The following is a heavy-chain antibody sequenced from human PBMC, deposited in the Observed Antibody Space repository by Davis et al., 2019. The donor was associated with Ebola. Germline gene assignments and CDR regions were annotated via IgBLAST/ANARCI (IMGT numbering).Heavy chain of an antibody. J-gene: IGHJ3*02. D-gene: IGHD2-21*01. CDR1: GFTFSSYS. Sequence: GESLKISCAASGFTFSSYSMNWVRQAPGKGLEWVSSISSSSSYTNYADSVKGRFTISRDNAKNSLYLQMNSLRAEDTAVYYCARDLGSGVVVMDAFDIWGQGTMVTVSS. CDR3: ARDLGSGVVVMDAFDI. CDR2: ISSSSSYT. V-gene: IGHV3-21*01.